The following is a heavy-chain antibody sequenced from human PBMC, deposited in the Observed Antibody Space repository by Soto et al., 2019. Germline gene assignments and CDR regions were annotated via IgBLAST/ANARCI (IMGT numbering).Heavy chain of an antibody. Sequence: PSETLSLTCTVSGGSISSYYWSWIRQPPGKGLEWIGYIYYSGSTNYNPSLKSRVTISVDTSKNQFSLKLSSVTAADTAVYYCARELTYSSGWQTDYYFDYWGQGTLVTVSS. J-gene: IGHJ4*02. D-gene: IGHD6-19*01. CDR2: IYYSGST. V-gene: IGHV4-59*01. CDR3: ARELTYSSGWQTDYYFDY. CDR1: GGSISSYY.